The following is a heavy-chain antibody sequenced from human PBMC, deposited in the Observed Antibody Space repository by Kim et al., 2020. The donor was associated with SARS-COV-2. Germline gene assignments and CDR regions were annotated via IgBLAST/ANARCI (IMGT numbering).Heavy chain of an antibody. D-gene: IGHD3-3*01. CDR2: IKSKTDGGTT. V-gene: IGHV3-15*01. Sequence: GGSLRLSCAASGFTFSNAWMSWVRQAPGKGLEWVGRIKSKTDGGTTDYAAPVKGRFTISRDDSKNTLYLQMNSLKTEDTAVYYCTTDDGLEWLLPFDYWGQGTLVTVSS. J-gene: IGHJ4*02. CDR3: TTDDGLEWLLPFDY. CDR1: GFTFSNAW.